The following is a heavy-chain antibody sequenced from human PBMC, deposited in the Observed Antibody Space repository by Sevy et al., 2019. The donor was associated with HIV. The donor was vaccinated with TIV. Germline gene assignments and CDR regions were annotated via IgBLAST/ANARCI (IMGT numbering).Heavy chain of an antibody. D-gene: IGHD6-13*01. CDR1: GFTFSSYW. CDR3: GRVPVAAAGTGIDY. V-gene: IGHV3-74*01. CDR2: IYVNGRTA. J-gene: IGHJ4*02. Sequence: GGSLRLSCAASGFTFSSYWMHWVRQAPGKGLVWLSRIYVNGRTASYADSVKGRFAISRDNAKNTLYLQMNSLRDEGTAVYYCGRVPVAAAGTGIDYWGQGTLVTVSS.